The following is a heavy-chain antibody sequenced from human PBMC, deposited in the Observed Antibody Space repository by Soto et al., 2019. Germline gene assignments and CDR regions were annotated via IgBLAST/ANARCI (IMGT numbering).Heavy chain of an antibody. J-gene: IGHJ6*02. V-gene: IGHV1-69*06. Sequence: GASVKVSCKASGGTFSSYAISWVRQAPGQGLEWMGGIIPIFGTANYAQKFQGRVTITADKSTSTAYMELSSLRSEDTAVYYCARDXDTAMVKPTYYYYGMDVWGQGTTVTVSS. CDR3: ARDXDTAMVKPTYYYYGMDV. D-gene: IGHD5-18*01. CDR2: IIPIFGTA. CDR1: GGTFSSYA.